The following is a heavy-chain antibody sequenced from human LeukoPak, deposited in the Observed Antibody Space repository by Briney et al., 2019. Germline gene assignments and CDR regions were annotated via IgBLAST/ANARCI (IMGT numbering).Heavy chain of an antibody. CDR1: GGSVSSGSYY. V-gene: IGHV4-61*01. Sequence: SETLSLTCTVSGGSVSSGSYYWGWIRQPPGKGLEWIGYIYYSGSTNYNPSLKSRVTISVDTSKNQFSLKLSSVTAADTAAYYCARALRGWTLYGMDVWGQGTTVTVSS. J-gene: IGHJ6*02. CDR3: ARALRGWTLYGMDV. D-gene: IGHD3/OR15-3a*01. CDR2: IYYSGST.